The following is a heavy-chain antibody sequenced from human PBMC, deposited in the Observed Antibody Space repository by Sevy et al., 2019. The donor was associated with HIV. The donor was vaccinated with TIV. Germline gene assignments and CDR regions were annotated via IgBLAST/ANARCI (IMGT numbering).Heavy chain of an antibody. D-gene: IGHD3-10*01. V-gene: IGHV3-30*07. CDR2: ISFDGSNE. CDR3: ATGRDYGSGSYDY. Sequence: GGSLRLSCAASGFTFSTYAMHWVRQTPGKGLEWVAVISFDGSNEYYADSVKGRFTISRDNSKNTLYLQMNSLRVDDTAVYYCATGRDYGSGSYDYWGPGTLVTVSS. J-gene: IGHJ4*02. CDR1: GFTFSTYA.